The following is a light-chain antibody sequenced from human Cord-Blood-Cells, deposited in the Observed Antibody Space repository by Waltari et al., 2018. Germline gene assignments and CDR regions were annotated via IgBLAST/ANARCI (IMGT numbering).Light chain of an antibody. CDR3: CSYAGSSTFVV. CDR2: EGS. J-gene: IGLJ2*01. Sequence: QSALTQPASVSGSPGQSITISCTGTSSDVGSYNLVSWYQQHPGKAPKLMIYEGSKRPSGVYNRFSGSKSGNTASLTISGLQAEDEADYCCSYAGSSTFVVFGGGTKLTVL. CDR1: SSDVGSYNL. V-gene: IGLV2-23*03.